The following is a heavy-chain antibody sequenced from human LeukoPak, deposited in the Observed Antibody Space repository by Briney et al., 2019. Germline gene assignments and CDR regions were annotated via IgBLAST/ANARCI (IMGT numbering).Heavy chain of an antibody. J-gene: IGHJ5*02. CDR2: IYYSGST. CDR3: ARALTTVTTVRWFDP. D-gene: IGHD4-17*01. Sequence: SQTLSLTCTVSGGSISSGGYYWSWIRQHPGKGLEWIGYIYYSGSTYYNPSLKSRVTISVDTSKNQFSLTLSSVTAADTAVYYGARALTTVTTVRWFDPWGQGTLVTVSS. CDR1: GGSISSGGYY. V-gene: IGHV4-31*03.